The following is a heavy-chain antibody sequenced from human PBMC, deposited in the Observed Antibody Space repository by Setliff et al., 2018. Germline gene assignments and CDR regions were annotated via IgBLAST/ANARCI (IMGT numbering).Heavy chain of an antibody. J-gene: IGHJ6*03. CDR3: AREQWLDPPGYYYMDV. CDR2: IHHSGST. CDR1: GYSISSGYY. Sequence: SSETLSLTCTVSGYSISSGYYWGRIRQPPGKGLEWIGSIHHSGSTYYNPSLKSRVTISVDTSKNQFSLKLNSVTAADMAVYYCAREQWLDPPGYYYMDVWAKGTTVTVSS. D-gene: IGHD6-19*01. V-gene: IGHV4-38-2*02.